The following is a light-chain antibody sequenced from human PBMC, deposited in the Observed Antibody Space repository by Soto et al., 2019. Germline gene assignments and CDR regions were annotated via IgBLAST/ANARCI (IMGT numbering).Light chain of an antibody. Sequence: EIVLTQSPGTLSLSPGERATLSCRASENISNNYVAWYQQRPGQAPRLLIYLASNRAAGVPDRFRGSGSGADFTLTISRLEPEDFAVYVCQQYGSSPWTFGQGTKVDIK. CDR3: QQYGSSPWT. J-gene: IGKJ1*01. V-gene: IGKV3-20*01. CDR1: ENISNNY. CDR2: LAS.